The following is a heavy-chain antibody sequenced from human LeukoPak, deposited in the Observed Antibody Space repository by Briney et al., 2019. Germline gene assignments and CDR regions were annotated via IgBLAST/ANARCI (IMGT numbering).Heavy chain of an antibody. J-gene: IGHJ4*02. CDR1: GGSISSYY. D-gene: IGHD3-10*01. V-gene: IGHV4-4*07. CDR2: IYTSGST. CDR3: ARVIRAGGYYGSGSYRYFDY. Sequence: SSETLSLTCTVSGGSISSYYWSWIRQPAGKGLEWIGRIYTSGSTNYNPSLKSRVTMSVDTSKNQFSLKLSSVTAADTAVYYCARVIRAGGYYGSGSYRYFDYWGQGTLVTVSS.